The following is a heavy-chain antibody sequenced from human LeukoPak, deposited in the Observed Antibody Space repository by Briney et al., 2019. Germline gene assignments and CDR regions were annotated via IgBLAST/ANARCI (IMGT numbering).Heavy chain of an antibody. CDR2: IHGDGSWT. V-gene: IGHV3-74*01. Sequence: GVSLRLSCAASGNYWMHWVRQAPGKGLVWVSHIHGDGSWTTYADSVRGRFTISRDNAKNTLYLQMNSLRAEDTAVYYCARDLAYSGDFWGQGTLVTVSS. D-gene: IGHD1-26*01. CDR1: GNYW. CDR3: ARDLAYSGDF. J-gene: IGHJ4*02.